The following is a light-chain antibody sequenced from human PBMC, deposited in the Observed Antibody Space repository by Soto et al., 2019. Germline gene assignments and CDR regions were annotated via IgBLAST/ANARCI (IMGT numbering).Light chain of an antibody. CDR3: SSYTSRSIVV. J-gene: IGLJ2*01. CDR2: DVS. V-gene: IGLV2-11*01. CDR1: SSDVGGYNY. Sequence: QSALTQPRSVSGSPGQSVTISCTGTSSDVGGYNYVSWYQQHPGKAPKLMIYDVSKRPSGVPDRFSGSKSGNTASLTISGLQAEDEADYYCSSYTSRSIVVFGGGTKLTVL.